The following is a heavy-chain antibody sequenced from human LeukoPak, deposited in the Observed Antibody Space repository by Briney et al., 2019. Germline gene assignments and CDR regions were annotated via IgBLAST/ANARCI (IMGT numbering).Heavy chain of an antibody. V-gene: IGHV3-20*01. CDR1: GFTFDDYG. J-gene: IGHJ4*02. Sequence: GGSLRLSCAASGFTFDDYGMSWVRQAPGKGLEWVSGINWNGGSTGYADSVKGRFTISRDNAKNSLYLQMNSLRAEDTALYHWARDSPGSDYSPGAITGNFPFDSWGQGTLVTVSS. D-gene: IGHD1-20*01. CDR3: ARDSPGSDYSPGAITGNFPFDS. CDR2: INWNGGST.